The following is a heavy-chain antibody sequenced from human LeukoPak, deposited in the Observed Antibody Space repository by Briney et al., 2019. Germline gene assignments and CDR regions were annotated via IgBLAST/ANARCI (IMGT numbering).Heavy chain of an antibody. V-gene: IGHV4-4*02. D-gene: IGHD3-22*01. CDR3: ARSVYDSSGPLGYYFDY. CDR1: GGSISSSNW. CDR2: IYHSGST. Sequence: SETLSLTCAVPGGSISSSNWWSWVRQPPGKGLEWIGEIYHSGSTNYNPSLKSRVTISVDKSKNQFSLKLSSVTAADTAVYYCARSVYDSSGPLGYYFDYWGQGTLVTVSS. J-gene: IGHJ4*02.